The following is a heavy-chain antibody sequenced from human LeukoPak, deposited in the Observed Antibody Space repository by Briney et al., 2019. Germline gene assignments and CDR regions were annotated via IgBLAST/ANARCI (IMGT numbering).Heavy chain of an antibody. CDR1: GGSFSGYY. CDR2: INHSGST. CDR3: ARDRRVTIFGVVTHRWFDP. J-gene: IGHJ5*02. V-gene: IGHV4-34*01. D-gene: IGHD3-3*01. Sequence: SETLSLTCAVYGGSFSGYYWSWIRQPPGKGLEWIGEINHSGSTNYNPSLKSRVTISVDTSKNQFSLKLSSVTAADTAVYYCARDRRVTIFGVVTHRWFDPWGQGTLVTVSS.